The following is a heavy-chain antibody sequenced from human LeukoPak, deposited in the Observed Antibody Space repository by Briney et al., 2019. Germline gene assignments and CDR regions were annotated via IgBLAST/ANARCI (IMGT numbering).Heavy chain of an antibody. Sequence: GGSLRLSCAASGFTFSSYAMHWVRQAPGKGLEYVSAISTNGGSTSYADSVKGRFIISRDNSKNTLYLQMGSLRAEDVAVYYCARATNYGAYDVWGQGTLVTVSS. CDR1: GFTFSSYA. V-gene: IGHV3-64*02. CDR3: ARATNYGAYDV. D-gene: IGHD4-17*01. CDR2: ISTNGGST. J-gene: IGHJ4*02.